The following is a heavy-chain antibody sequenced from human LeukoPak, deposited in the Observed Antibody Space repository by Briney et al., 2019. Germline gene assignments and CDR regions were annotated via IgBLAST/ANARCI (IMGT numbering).Heavy chain of an antibody. Sequence: GGSLRLSCAASGFTVSSNYMSWVRQAPGRGLEWVSVIYSGGSTYYADSVKGRFTISRDNSKNTLYLQMNSLRAEDTAVYYCAGGRFLEWFDGMDVWGQGTTVTVSS. CDR2: IYSGGST. D-gene: IGHD3-3*01. CDR3: AGGRFLEWFDGMDV. J-gene: IGHJ6*02. CDR1: GFTVSSNY. V-gene: IGHV3-53*01.